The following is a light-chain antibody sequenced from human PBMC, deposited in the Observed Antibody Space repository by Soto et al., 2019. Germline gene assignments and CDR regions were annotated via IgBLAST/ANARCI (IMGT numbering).Light chain of an antibody. V-gene: IGKV3-20*01. J-gene: IGKJ1*01. CDR1: QSVSGNN. CDR3: QQCDGTSWT. Sequence: VLTQSPGTLSVSPGERATLSCRASQSVSGNNLAWYQQTPGLPPRLLIYGESSRASGVPDRFSGSGSGTNFTLTINRLEPEDFAVYYCQQCDGTSWTFGQGTKVDLK. CDR2: GES.